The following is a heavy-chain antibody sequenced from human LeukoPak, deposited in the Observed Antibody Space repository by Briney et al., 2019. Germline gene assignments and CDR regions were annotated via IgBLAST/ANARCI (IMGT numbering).Heavy chain of an antibody. CDR2: ISSSSSYI. D-gene: IGHD3-16*02. CDR3: ARASSYLRFDY. J-gene: IGHJ4*02. V-gene: IGHV3-21*01. CDR1: GFTFSSSA. Sequence: GGSLRLSCAASGFTFSSSAMSWVRQAPGKGLEWVSSISSSSSYIYYADSVKGRFTISRDNAKNSLYLQMNSLRAEDTAVYYCARASSYLRFDYWGQGTLVTVSS.